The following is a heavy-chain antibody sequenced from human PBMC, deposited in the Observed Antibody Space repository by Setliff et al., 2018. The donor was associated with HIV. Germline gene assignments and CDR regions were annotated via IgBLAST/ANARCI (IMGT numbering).Heavy chain of an antibody. Sequence: PSETRSLTCGVSGYSISSGYYWGWIRQPPGKGLEWIGSIYHNGITYYNPSLKSRVTISVDTSQNQFSLKLSSVTAADTAVYYCVRSIHGGGSEPFDTWGQGILVTVSS. V-gene: IGHV4-38-2*01. CDR1: GYSISSGYY. J-gene: IGHJ5*02. CDR3: VRSIHGGGSEPFDT. CDR2: IYHNGIT. D-gene: IGHD3-10*01.